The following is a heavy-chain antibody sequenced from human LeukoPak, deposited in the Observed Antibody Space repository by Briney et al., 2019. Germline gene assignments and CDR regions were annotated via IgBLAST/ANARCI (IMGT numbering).Heavy chain of an antibody. J-gene: IGHJ4*02. CDR1: GFIFSSAW. Sequence: GGSLRLSCEASGFIFSSAWLTWFGQARGKGLKGFGHIKNKTNGGTTDYAAPVKGRFIISRDDSKKTLYLQMNRLRTEDTAVYYCARGLCTSTSCYQGPFDFWGQGMLVTVSS. D-gene: IGHD2-2*01. CDR3: ARGLCTSTSCYQGPFDF. V-gene: IGHV3-15*01. CDR2: IKNKTNGGTT.